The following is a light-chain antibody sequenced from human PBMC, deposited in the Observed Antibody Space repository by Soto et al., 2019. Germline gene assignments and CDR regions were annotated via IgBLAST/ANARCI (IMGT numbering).Light chain of an antibody. Sequence: QSVLTQPAPVSGAPGQSITISCTGTGSDVGGYNYVSWYQQHPGKAPKLMIYEVSNRPSGVSNRFSGAKSGNTASLTISGLQAEDEADYYCTSYTSSSTVVFGGGTKLTV. J-gene: IGLJ2*01. CDR3: TSYTSSSTVV. CDR1: GSDVGGYNY. V-gene: IGLV2-14*01. CDR2: EVS.